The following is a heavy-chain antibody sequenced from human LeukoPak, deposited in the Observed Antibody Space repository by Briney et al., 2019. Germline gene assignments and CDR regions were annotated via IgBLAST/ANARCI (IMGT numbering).Heavy chain of an antibody. V-gene: IGHV3-74*01. CDR1: GFNFSSYW. Sequence: GGSLRLSCAASGFNFSSYWMHWVRQAPGKGLVWVSRINSDGSSTSYADSVKGRFTISRDNAKNTLYLQMNSLRAEDTAMYYCAKDGFYDFWSGYPHHWGQGTLVTVSS. J-gene: IGHJ5*02. CDR2: INSDGSST. D-gene: IGHD3-3*01. CDR3: AKDGFYDFWSGYPHH.